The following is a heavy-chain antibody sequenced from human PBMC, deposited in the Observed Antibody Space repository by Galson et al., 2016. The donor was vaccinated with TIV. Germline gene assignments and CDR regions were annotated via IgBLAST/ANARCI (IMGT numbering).Heavy chain of an antibody. Sequence: SVKVSCKVSGDSLSDLSMHWVRQAPGKGLEWMGGFDPEAGRTIYAQKFHGRVTVTEGTAKDTAYMEVNNLRSDDTAVYYCATVAWFPGLSLDSWGQGTLVTVSS. D-gene: IGHD3-22*01. CDR1: GDSLSDLS. CDR2: FDPEAGRT. V-gene: IGHV1-24*01. CDR3: ATVAWFPGLSLDS. J-gene: IGHJ4*02.